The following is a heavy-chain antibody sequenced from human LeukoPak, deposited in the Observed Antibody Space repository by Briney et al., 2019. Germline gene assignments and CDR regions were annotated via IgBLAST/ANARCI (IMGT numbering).Heavy chain of an antibody. J-gene: IGHJ4*02. CDR1: GFTFSNYW. Sequence: GGSLRLSCAASGFTFSNYWMSWVRQAPGKGLEWVANIKQDGSEKYYVDSVKDRFTISRDNAKNSLFLQMNSLRAEDTAVYYCARASVLRYFDWAFYFDYWGQGTLVTVSS. D-gene: IGHD3-9*01. V-gene: IGHV3-7*01. CDR3: ARASVLRYFDWAFYFDY. CDR2: IKQDGSEK.